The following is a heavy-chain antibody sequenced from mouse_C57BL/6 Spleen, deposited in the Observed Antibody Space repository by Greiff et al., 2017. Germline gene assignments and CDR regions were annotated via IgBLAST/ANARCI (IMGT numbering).Heavy chain of an antibody. J-gene: IGHJ3*01. V-gene: IGHV14-4*01. CDR2: IDPENGDT. Sequence: EVKLMESGAELVRPGASVKLSCTASGFNIKDDYMHWVKQRPEQGLEWIGWIDPENGDTEYASKFQGKATITADTSSNTAYLQLSSLTSEDTAVYYCTSITPGFAYWGQGTLVTVSA. CDR1: GFNIKDDY. CDR3: TSITPGFAY. D-gene: IGHD1-1*01.